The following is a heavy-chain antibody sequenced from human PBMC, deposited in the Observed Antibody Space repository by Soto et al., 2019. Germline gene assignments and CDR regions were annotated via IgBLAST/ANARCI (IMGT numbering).Heavy chain of an antibody. CDR1: GGSVSSGSYY. CDR2: IYYSGRT. CDR3: ARDQGPWGSSSST. D-gene: IGHD6-6*01. J-gene: IGHJ5*02. Sequence: QVQLQESGPGLVKPSETLSLTCTVSGGSVSSGSYYWSWIRQPPGKGLEWIGYIYYSGRTNYNPSLKSRVTISVDTSKNQFALKLSSVTAADTAVYYCARDQGPWGSSSSTWGQGTLVTVSS. V-gene: IGHV4-61*01.